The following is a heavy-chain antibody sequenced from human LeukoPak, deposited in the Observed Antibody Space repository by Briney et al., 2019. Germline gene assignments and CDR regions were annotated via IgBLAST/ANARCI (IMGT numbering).Heavy chain of an antibody. J-gene: IGHJ4*02. V-gene: IGHV3-48*04. CDR3: ARDHNYAFDN. CDR2: IGISSGNT. Sequence: GGSLRLSCAASGFTFSGYSMNWVRQAPGKGLEWISYIGISSGNTKYADSVKGRFTISGDNAKSSLYLQMNSLRAEDTAVYYCARDHNYAFDNWGQGTLVTVSS. D-gene: IGHD4-11*01. CDR1: GFTFSGYS.